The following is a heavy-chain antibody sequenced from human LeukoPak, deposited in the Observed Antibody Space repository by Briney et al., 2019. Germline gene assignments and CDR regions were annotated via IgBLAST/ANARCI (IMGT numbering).Heavy chain of an antibody. D-gene: IGHD3-9*01. CDR3: ARAPDYDILTGYYNPSYYFDY. CDR2: IYYSGST. Sequence: SETLSLTCTFSSGSTSSGDYYWGWIHQPPGKGLEWIGNIYYSGSTYYNPSLKSRVTISVDTSKNQFSLKLSSVTAADTAVYYCARAPDYDILTGYYNPSYYFDYWGQGTLVTVSS. V-gene: IGHV4-39*07. J-gene: IGHJ4*02. CDR1: SGSTSSGDYY.